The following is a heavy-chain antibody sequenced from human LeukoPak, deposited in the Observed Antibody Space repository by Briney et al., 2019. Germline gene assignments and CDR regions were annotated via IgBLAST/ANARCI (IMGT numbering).Heavy chain of an antibody. D-gene: IGHD3-10*01. V-gene: IGHV4-59*02. CDR3: ARGSSVAWFGKFNY. Sequence: SETLSLTCTVSGGSVSSYYWSWIRQPPGKGLEWIGYIYYSGSTNYNPSLKSRVTISVDTSKNQFSLKLSSVTAADTAVYYCARGSSVAWFGKFNYWGQGTLVTVSS. J-gene: IGHJ4*02. CDR2: IYYSGST. CDR1: GGSVSSYY.